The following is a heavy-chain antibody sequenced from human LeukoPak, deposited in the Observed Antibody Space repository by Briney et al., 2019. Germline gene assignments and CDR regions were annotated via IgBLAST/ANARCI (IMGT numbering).Heavy chain of an antibody. V-gene: IGHV1-18*01. J-gene: IGHJ4*02. CDR1: GYTFTSYG. D-gene: IGHD3-16*02. Sequence: ASVKVSCKASGYTFTSYGISWVRQAPGQGLEWMGWISAYNGNTNYAQKLQGRVTMTTDTSTSTAYMELRSLRSDDTAVYYCARASRLGELSLLAYWGQGTLVTVSS. CDR2: ISAYNGNT. CDR3: ARASRLGELSLLAY.